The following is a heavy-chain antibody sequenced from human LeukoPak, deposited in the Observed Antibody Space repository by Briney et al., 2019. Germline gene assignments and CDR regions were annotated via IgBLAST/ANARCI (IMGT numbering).Heavy chain of an antibody. CDR3: ARQFRDSSGYYSYYFDY. V-gene: IGHV5-51*01. CDR1: GYSFTTYW. J-gene: IGHJ4*02. Sequence: GESMKISCKGSGYSFTTYWIGWVRQMPGRGLEWMGIIYPGDSDTRYSPSFQGQVTISADKSISTAYLQWSSLKSSDTAMYYCARQFRDSSGYYSYYFDYWGQGTLVTVSS. D-gene: IGHD3-22*01. CDR2: IYPGDSDT.